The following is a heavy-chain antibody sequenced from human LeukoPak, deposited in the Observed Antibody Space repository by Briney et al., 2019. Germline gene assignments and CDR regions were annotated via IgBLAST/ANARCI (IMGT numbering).Heavy chain of an antibody. Sequence: GGSLRLTCAVSGFTITSWSMNWVRQAPGKGLEWVANIDQDGSAKNYVDSVKGRFSISRDNAKNSLILQMNSLRDEDTAVYYCVRNGGSLDYWGQGTLVTVSS. CDR3: VRNGGSLDY. CDR2: IDQDGSAK. J-gene: IGHJ4*02. CDR1: GFTITSWS. D-gene: IGHD3-10*01. V-gene: IGHV3-7*01.